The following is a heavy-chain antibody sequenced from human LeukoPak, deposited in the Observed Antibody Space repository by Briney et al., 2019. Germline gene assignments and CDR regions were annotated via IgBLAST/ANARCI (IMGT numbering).Heavy chain of an antibody. CDR1: GFTLSSYA. D-gene: IGHD1-26*01. J-gene: IGHJ5*02. Sequence: GGSLRLSCAASGFTLSSYAMHWVRQAPGKGLGWVAVISYDGSNKYYADSVKGRFTISRDNSKNTLYLQMNSLRAEDTAVYYCAREPVSGSYYGRWFDPWGQGTLVTVSS. CDR2: ISYDGSNK. CDR3: AREPVSGSYYGRWFDP. V-gene: IGHV3-30*04.